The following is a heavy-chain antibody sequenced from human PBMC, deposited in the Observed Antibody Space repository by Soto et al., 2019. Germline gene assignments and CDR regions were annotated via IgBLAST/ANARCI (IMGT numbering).Heavy chain of an antibody. Sequence: QLQLRESGSGLVKPSQTLSLTCDVSGGSVTTVGYSWSWVRQPPGKGLEWIGYIFHSGITNYSPSLKSRVTLSLHRSKNQISLNLTSVTAADTAIYYCARLDFSGYYDYWDFDLWSRGTLVTVSS. CDR2: IFHSGIT. CDR1: GGSVTTVGYS. CDR3: ARLDFSGYYDYWDFDL. V-gene: IGHV4-30-2*01. J-gene: IGHJ2*01. D-gene: IGHD3-22*01.